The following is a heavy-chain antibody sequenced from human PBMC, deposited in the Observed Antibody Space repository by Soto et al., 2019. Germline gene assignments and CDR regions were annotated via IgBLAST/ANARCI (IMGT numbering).Heavy chain of an antibody. Sequence: SETLSLTCTVSGGSIGSVDYYWNWIRQPPGKGLEWIGYIFYSGSTYSNPSLKSRVTISVDSSKNQFSLKLNSVTAADTAVYYCARDDTLRNFDYWGQGTLVTVSS. CDR3: ARDDTLRNFDY. J-gene: IGHJ4*01. V-gene: IGHV4-30-4*01. CDR1: GGSIGSVDYY. CDR2: IFYSGST.